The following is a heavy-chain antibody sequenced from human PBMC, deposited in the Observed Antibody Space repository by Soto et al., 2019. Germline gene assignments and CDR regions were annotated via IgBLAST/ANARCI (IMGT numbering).Heavy chain of an antibody. J-gene: IGHJ6*02. CDR3: ARESVSMVRGVIITTYYYYGMDV. Sequence: SVKVSCKASGYTFTGYYMHWVRQAPGQGLEWMGWINPNSGGTNYAQKFQGWVTMTRDTSISTAYMELSRLRSDDTAVYYCARESVSMVRGVIITTYYYYGMDVWGQGTTVTVSS. V-gene: IGHV1-2*04. CDR2: INPNSGGT. D-gene: IGHD3-10*01. CDR1: GYTFTGYY.